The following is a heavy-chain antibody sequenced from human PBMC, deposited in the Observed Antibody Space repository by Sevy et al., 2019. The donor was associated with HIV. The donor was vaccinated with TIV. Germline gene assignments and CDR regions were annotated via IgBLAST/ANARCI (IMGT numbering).Heavy chain of an antibody. J-gene: IGHJ3*02. Sequence: GGSLRLSCAASGFTFSSYSMNWVRQAPGKGLEWVSYISSSSSTIYYADSVKGRFTISRDNAKNSLYLQMNSLRDEDTAVYYCARVLGGVVVAVTPSGFNAFDIWGQGTMVTVSS. CDR2: ISSSSSTI. V-gene: IGHV3-48*02. D-gene: IGHD2-15*01. CDR1: GFTFSSYS. CDR3: ARVLGGVVVAVTPSGFNAFDI.